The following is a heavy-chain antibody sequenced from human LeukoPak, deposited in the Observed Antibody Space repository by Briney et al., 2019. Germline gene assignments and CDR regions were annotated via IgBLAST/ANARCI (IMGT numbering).Heavy chain of an antibody. D-gene: IGHD3/OR15-3a*01. CDR1: GYSISSGYY. Sequence: PSETLSLTCTVSGYSISSGYYWGWIRQPPGKGLEWIGSIYHSGSTYYNPSLESRVTISVDTSKNQFTLKLSSVTAADTAVYYCAREGDQDWSPTFDYWGQGTLVTVSS. CDR2: IYHSGST. V-gene: IGHV4-38-2*02. J-gene: IGHJ4*02. CDR3: AREGDQDWSPTFDY.